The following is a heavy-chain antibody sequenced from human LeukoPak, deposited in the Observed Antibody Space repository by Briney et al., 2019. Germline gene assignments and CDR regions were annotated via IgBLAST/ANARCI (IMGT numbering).Heavy chain of an antibody. CDR1: GGTFSSYA. CDR2: IIPIFGTA. V-gene: IGHV1-69*05. D-gene: IGHD2-2*01. J-gene: IGHJ2*01. CDR3: ATTPRCSSTSRYWYFDL. Sequence: ASVKASCKASGGTFSSYAISWVRQAPGQGLEWMGGIIPIFGTANYAQKFQGRVTITTDESTSTAYMELSSLRSEDTAVYYCATTPRCSSTSRYWYFDLWGRGNLVTVSS.